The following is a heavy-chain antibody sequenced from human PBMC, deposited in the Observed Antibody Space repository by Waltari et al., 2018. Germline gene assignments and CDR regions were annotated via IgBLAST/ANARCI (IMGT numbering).Heavy chain of an antibody. V-gene: IGHV3-48*03. Sequence: ELQLVESGGGLVQPGGSLRSPCVASGFIFSSYDMNWVRQAPGKGLDWISYISDGDKSISYAESVKGRFTVSRDNAKNSLHLQMNNLRAEDTATYYCVRDGLGSGWTRVDVWGQGTTVTVSS. J-gene: IGHJ6*02. CDR1: GFIFSSYD. CDR2: ISDGDKSI. D-gene: IGHD2-15*01. CDR3: VRDGLGSGWTRVDV.